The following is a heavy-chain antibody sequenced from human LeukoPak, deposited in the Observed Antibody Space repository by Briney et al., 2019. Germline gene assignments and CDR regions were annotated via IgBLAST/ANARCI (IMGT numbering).Heavy chain of an antibody. J-gene: IGHJ4*02. CDR3: ARQWLPNGYFDY. CDR1: GYTFTGYH. D-gene: IGHD6-19*01. Sequence: ASVKVSCKTSGYTFTGYHMHWVRQAPGQGLEWMGRVNPNSGVTNSIQKFQGRVTMTRDTSISTAYMELSGLRSDDTAVYYCARQWLPNGYFDYWGQGTLVTVSS. CDR2: VNPNSGVT. V-gene: IGHV1-2*06.